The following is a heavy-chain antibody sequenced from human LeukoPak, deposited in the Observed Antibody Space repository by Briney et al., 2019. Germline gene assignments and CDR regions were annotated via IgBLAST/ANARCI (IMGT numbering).Heavy chain of an antibody. CDR3: TRVGYYDSSGYSDY. Sequence: GGSLRLSCAGSGFAFGTYAMSWVRQAPGKGLEWVSSISSSSSYIYYADSVKGRFTISRDNAKNSLYLQMNSLRAEDTAVYYCTRVGYYDSSGYSDYWGQGTLVTVSS. J-gene: IGHJ4*02. CDR2: ISSSSSYI. V-gene: IGHV3-21*01. D-gene: IGHD3-22*01. CDR1: GFAFGTYA.